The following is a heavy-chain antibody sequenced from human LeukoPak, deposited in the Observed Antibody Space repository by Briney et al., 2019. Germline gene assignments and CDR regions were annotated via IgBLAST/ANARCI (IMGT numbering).Heavy chain of an antibody. V-gene: IGHV4-59*01. CDR3: ARVRYDILTGYAFDY. CDR2: IYYSGST. CDR1: GGSISSYY. Sequence: PSETLSLTCAVYGGSISSYYWSWIRQPPGKGLEWIGYIYYSGSTNYNPSLKSRVTISVDTSKNQFSLKLSSVTAADTAVYYCARVRYDILTGYAFDYWGQGTLVTVSS. D-gene: IGHD3-9*01. J-gene: IGHJ4*02.